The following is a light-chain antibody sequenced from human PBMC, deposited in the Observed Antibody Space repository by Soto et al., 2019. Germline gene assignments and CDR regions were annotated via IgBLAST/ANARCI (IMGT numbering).Light chain of an antibody. CDR1: SSDVGGYNY. J-gene: IGLJ2*01. V-gene: IGLV2-14*01. CDR2: DVS. Sequence: QSALTQPASVSGSPGQSITISCTGTSSDVGGYNYVSWYQQHPGKAPKLMIYDVSNRPSGVSNRFSGSKSGNTASLTISGGQAEDEADYYCSSYTSSSTLVVFGGGTKVTVL. CDR3: SSYTSSSTLVV.